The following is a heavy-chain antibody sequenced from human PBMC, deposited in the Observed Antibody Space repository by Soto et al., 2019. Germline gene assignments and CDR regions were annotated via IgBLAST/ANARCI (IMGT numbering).Heavy chain of an antibody. CDR2: IWYDGSNK. Sequence: QVQLVESGGGVVQPGRSLRLSCAASGFTFSSYGMHWVRQAPGKGLEWVAVIWYDGSNKYYADSVKGRFTISRENSKNTLYLQMNSLRAEDTAVYYCAGNYYDSSGYYYLGAFDIWGQGTMVTVSS. CDR3: AGNYYDSSGYYYLGAFDI. CDR1: GFTFSSYG. J-gene: IGHJ3*02. V-gene: IGHV3-33*01. D-gene: IGHD3-22*01.